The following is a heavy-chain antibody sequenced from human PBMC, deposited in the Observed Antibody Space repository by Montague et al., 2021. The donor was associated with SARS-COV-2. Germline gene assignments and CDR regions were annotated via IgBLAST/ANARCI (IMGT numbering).Heavy chain of an antibody. D-gene: IGHD2-21*02. CDR3: ARLLPDGTVVATDNPFDS. CDR2: IPSIGST. J-gene: IGHJ4*02. Sequence: SETLSLTCSVSGASISRADYYWTWIRQPPGKGLELIGHIPSIGSTYYNPSLKSRVTISLDTSEHQFSLKLTSVIAADTAVHYCARLLPDGTVVATDNPFDSWGQGTLVTVSS. V-gene: IGHV4-39*01. CDR1: GASISRADYY.